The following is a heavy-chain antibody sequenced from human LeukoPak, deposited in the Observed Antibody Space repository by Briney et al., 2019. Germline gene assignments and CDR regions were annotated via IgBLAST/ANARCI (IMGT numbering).Heavy chain of an antibody. Sequence: ASVTVSCKASGYTFTNYGVTWVRQAPGQGLEWMGWISTYNGNTNYAQRLQGRVTMTTDTSTSTAYMELRSPRSDDTAVYCCARDRQLGVWGQGTTVTVSS. CDR2: ISTYNGNT. V-gene: IGHV1-18*01. CDR3: ARDRQLGV. D-gene: IGHD6-13*01. J-gene: IGHJ6*02. CDR1: GYTFTNYG.